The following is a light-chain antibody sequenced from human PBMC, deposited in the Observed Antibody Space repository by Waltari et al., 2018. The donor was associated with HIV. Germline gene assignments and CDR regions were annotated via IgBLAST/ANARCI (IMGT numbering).Light chain of an antibody. V-gene: IGKV1-39*01. J-gene: IGKJ3*01. Sequence: DINVPQSQSSLSASVGDRVTITCRTSQNIINYLSWYHQSPGKAPTLLIFAASTVQDGVSSRFSGSGSGTDFALSIAGLQREDFGTYYCQQTFSPPRTFGPGT. CDR1: QNIINY. CDR2: AAS. CDR3: QQTFSPPRT.